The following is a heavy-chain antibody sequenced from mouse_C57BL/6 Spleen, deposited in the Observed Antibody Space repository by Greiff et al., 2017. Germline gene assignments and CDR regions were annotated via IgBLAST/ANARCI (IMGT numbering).Heavy chain of an antibody. Sequence: VQLQQPGAELVMPGASVKLSCKASGYTFTSYWMHWVKQRPGQGLEWIGEIDPSDSYTNYNQKFKGKSTLTVDKSSSTAYMQLSSLTSEDSAVYYCASLNPYFDVWGTGTTVTVSS. V-gene: IGHV1-69*01. CDR3: ASLNPYFDV. D-gene: IGHD2-4*01. CDR2: IDPSDSYT. CDR1: GYTFTSYW. J-gene: IGHJ1*03.